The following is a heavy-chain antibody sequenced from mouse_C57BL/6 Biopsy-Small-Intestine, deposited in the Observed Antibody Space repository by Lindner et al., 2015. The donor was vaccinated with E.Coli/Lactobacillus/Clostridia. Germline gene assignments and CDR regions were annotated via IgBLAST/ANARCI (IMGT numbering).Heavy chain of an antibody. Sequence: VQLQESGPELVKPGASVKISCKASGYSFTSYYMHWVKQSHGNILDWIGYIYPYNGVSSYDQKFKGKATLTVDKSSNTAYMELRSLTSEDSAVYYCASLTGTKGYFDYWGPRHHSHSLL. V-gene: IGHV1-31*01. CDR1: GYSFTSYY. CDR2: IYPYNGVS. J-gene: IGHJ2*01. D-gene: IGHD4-1*01. CDR3: ASLTGTKGYFDY.